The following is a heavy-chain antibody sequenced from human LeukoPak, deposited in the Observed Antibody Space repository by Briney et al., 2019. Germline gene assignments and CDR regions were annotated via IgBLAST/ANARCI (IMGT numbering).Heavy chain of an antibody. D-gene: IGHD3-22*01. CDR1: GGSISSYY. Sequence: SETLSLTCTVSGGSISSYYWSWIRQPAGKGLEWIGRIYTSGSTNYNPSLKSRVTMSVDTSKNQFSLKLSSVTAADTAVYYCARDRQTLMDYYDSSGYFYYYYYMDVWGKGTTVTISS. CDR3: ARDRQTLMDYYDSSGYFYYYYYMDV. J-gene: IGHJ6*03. CDR2: IYTSGST. V-gene: IGHV4-4*07.